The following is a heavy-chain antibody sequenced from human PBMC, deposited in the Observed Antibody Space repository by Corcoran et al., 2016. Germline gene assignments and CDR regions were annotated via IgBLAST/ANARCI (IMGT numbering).Heavy chain of an antibody. CDR3: ASSPTLGVMDV. CDR2: IIPIFGTT. D-gene: IGHD7-27*01. V-gene: IGHV1-69*01. CDR1: GGTFSSYA. Sequence: QVQLVQSGTEVKKPGSSVKVSCKASGGTFSSYAIHWVRQAPGQGLEWMGGIIPIFGTTSYTQKFQGRVTITADESTSTAYMELSSLTSEDTAVYYLASSPTLGVMDVWGQGTTITVSS. J-gene: IGHJ6*02.